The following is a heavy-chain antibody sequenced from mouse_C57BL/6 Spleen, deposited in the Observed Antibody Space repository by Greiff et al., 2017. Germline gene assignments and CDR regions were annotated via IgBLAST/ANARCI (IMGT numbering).Heavy chain of an antibody. Sequence: EVQLVESGGGLVKPGGSLKLSCAASGFTFSSYAMSWVRQTPEKRLEWVATISDGGSYTYYPDNVKGRFTISRDNAKNNLYLQMGHLKSEDTAIYYCARGGEDYFDYWGQGTTLTVSS. V-gene: IGHV5-4*01. CDR1: GFTFSSYA. J-gene: IGHJ2*01. CDR2: ISDGGSYT. CDR3: ARGGEDYFDY.